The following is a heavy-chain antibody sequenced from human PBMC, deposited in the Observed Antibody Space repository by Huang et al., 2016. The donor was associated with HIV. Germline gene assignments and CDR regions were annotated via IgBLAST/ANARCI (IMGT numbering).Heavy chain of an antibody. J-gene: IGHJ4*02. V-gene: IGHV3-15*01. CDR3: NTASISGTSFDY. CDR2: IKRKRDGGTT. Sequence: EVQLVESGGGLVKPGGSLRLSCAASGFTFSNAWMSWVRQAPGKGLEGVGRIKRKRDGGTTDYAAPVKGRFTISRDDSKNTLYLQMNSLKTEDTAVYYCNTASISGTSFDYWGQGALVTVSS. CDR1: GFTFSNAW. D-gene: IGHD1-20*01.